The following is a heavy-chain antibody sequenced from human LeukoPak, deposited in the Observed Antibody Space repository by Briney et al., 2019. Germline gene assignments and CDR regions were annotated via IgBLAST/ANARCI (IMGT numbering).Heavy chain of an antibody. Sequence: PGGSLRLSCAASGFTFSSYWMSWVRQAPGKGLEWVANIKQDGSEKYYVDSVKGRFTISRDNAKNSLYLQMNSLRAEDTAVYYYARDKRSIAAAYAGVYWGQGTLVTVSS. CDR1: GFTFSSYW. V-gene: IGHV3-7*01. J-gene: IGHJ4*02. CDR3: ARDKRSIAAAYAGVY. CDR2: IKQDGSEK. D-gene: IGHD6-13*01.